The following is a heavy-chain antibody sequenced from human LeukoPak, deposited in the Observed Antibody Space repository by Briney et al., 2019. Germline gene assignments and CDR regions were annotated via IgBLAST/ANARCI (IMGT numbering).Heavy chain of an antibody. V-gene: IGHV5-51*01. CDR2: INPGDSDT. CDR1: GYIFTAYW. CDR3: ARLATVTATYSWFDP. Sequence: GESLKISCTASGYIFTAYWIVWVRQLPGKGLEWMGIINPGDSDTRHSPFFQGQVTFSADKSSSTAYLQWSSLKASDTAMYYCARLATVTATYSWFDPWGQGTLVTVSS. D-gene: IGHD2-21*02. J-gene: IGHJ5*02.